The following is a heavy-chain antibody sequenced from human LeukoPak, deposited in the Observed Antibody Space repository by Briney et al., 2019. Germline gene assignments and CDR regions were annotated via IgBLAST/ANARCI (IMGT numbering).Heavy chain of an antibody. V-gene: IGHV3-23*01. CDR1: GFTFSNSV. CDR2: ISDSGSNT. Sequence: PGGSLRLSCAASGFTFSNSVMTWVRQAPGKGLEWVSTISDSGSNTYYADSVKGRFTISRDNSKNALYLHTDSLRAEDMAVYYCARHRLAPRSNYFDYWGQGTLVTVSS. J-gene: IGHJ4*02. CDR3: ARHRLAPRSNYFDY. D-gene: IGHD6-13*01.